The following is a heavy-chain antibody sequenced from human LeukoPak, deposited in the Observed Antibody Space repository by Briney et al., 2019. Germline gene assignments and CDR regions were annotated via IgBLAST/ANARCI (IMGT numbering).Heavy chain of an antibody. CDR3: AKDLRLGELSPHAFDI. J-gene: IGHJ3*02. V-gene: IGHV3-30*18. CDR1: GFTFSSYG. Sequence: GGSLRLSCAASGFTFSSYGMHWVRQAPGKGLEWVAVISYDGSNKYYADSVKGRFTISRDNSKNTLYLQMNSLRAEDTAVYYCAKDLRLGELSPHAFDIWGQGTMVTVSS. CDR2: ISYDGSNK. D-gene: IGHD3-16*02.